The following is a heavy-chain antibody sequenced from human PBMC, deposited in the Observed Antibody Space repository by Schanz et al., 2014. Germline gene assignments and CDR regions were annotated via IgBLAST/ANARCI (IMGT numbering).Heavy chain of an antibody. V-gene: IGHV1-46*01. Sequence: QVQLVQSGAEVKKPGASVKVSCKASGYTFTSYYMHWVRQAPGQGLEWMGIINPSGGSTSYAQKFQGRVTMTRDTSTSTVYMELRGLRSDDTAVYYCARGLGDERWLDLNEAFDIWGQGTIVTVSS. J-gene: IGHJ3*02. CDR3: ARGLGDERWLDLNEAFDI. D-gene: IGHD6-19*01. CDR1: GYTFTSYY. CDR2: INPSGGST.